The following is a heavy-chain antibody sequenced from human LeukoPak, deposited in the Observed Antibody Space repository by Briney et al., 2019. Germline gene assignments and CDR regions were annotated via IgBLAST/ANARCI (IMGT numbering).Heavy chain of an antibody. D-gene: IGHD3-22*01. Sequence: SETLSLTCAVSGGSISSSNWWSWVRQPPGKGLEWIGEIYHSGSTNYNPSLKSRVTISVDKSKNQFSLKLSSVTAADTAVYYCARDPRPHYYDSSGYVDYWGQGTLVTVSS. CDR3: ARDPRPHYYDSSGYVDY. CDR1: GGSISSSNW. J-gene: IGHJ4*02. V-gene: IGHV4-4*02. CDR2: IYHSGST.